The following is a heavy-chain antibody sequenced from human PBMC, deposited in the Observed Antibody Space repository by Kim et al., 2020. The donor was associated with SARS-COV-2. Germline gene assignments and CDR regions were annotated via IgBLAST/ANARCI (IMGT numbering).Heavy chain of an antibody. Sequence: TNYAQKLQGRVTMTTDTSTSTAYMELRSLRSDDTAVYYCACGERIYGMDVWGQGTTVTVSS. CDR3: ACGERIYGMDV. V-gene: IGHV1-18*01. CDR2: T. D-gene: IGHD4-17*01. J-gene: IGHJ6*02.